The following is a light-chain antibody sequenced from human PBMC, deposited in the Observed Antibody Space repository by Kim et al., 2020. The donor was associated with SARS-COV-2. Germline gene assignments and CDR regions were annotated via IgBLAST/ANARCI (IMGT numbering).Light chain of an antibody. CDR3: QQSFTTPRT. Sequence: ASVGDRVNITCRASQTITSYLSWYQQKPGKAPNLLLYAASSLQSGVPSRFSGSGSGADFTLTISSLQPEDFATYYCQQSFTTPRTFGQGTRLEIK. J-gene: IGKJ5*01. V-gene: IGKV1-39*01. CDR1: QTITSY. CDR2: AAS.